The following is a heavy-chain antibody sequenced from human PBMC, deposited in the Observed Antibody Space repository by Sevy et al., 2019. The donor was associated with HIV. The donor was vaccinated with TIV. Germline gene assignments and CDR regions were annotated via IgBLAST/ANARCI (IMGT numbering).Heavy chain of an antibody. V-gene: IGHV3-30-3*02. D-gene: IGHD1-26*01. CDR3: AKSYSGSYYIPYDAFDM. CDR1: GFTFRNHA. CDR2: ISSDGAIK. Sequence: GGCLRLSCVTSGFTFRNHAMHWVRQAPGKGLEWVAVISSDGAIKYYADSVKVRFTFSRDNSKSTLYLQMNSLRPEDTAMYYCAKSYSGSYYIPYDAFDMWGQGTMVTVSS. J-gene: IGHJ3*02.